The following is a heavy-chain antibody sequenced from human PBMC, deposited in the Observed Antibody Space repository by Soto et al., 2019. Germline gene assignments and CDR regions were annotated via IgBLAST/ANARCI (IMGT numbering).Heavy chain of an antibody. CDR3: ARGITMVRGVIYYFDY. J-gene: IGHJ4*02. D-gene: IGHD3-10*01. Sequence: SETLSLTCAVYGGSFSGYYWSWIRQPPGKGLEWIGEINHSGSTNYNPSLKSRVTISVDTSKNQFSLKLSSVTAADTAVYYCARGITMVRGVIYYFDYWGQGTLVTVSS. CDR1: GGSFSGYY. V-gene: IGHV4-34*01. CDR2: INHSGST.